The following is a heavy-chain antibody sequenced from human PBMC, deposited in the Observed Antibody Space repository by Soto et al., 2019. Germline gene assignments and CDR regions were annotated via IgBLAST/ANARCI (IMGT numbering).Heavy chain of an antibody. Sequence: EVHLLESGGGLVQPGGSLRLSCAASGFTFNNYAMTWFLQAPGKGLEWVSAISGGGDTTSYADSVKGRFTVSRDGSKNTLYLQMSSLRAEDTALYYCAKGRGGSGSLTPRVDFWGQGTLVTVSS. CDR3: AKGRGGSGSLTPRVDF. CDR1: GFTFNNYA. D-gene: IGHD3-10*01. J-gene: IGHJ4*02. CDR2: ISGGGDTT. V-gene: IGHV3-23*01.